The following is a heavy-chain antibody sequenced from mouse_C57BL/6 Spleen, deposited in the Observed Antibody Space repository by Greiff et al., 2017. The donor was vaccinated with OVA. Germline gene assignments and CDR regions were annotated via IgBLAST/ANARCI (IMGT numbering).Heavy chain of an antibody. CDR3: ARSGGYGRGYAMDY. J-gene: IGHJ4*01. CDR1: GYTFTSYG. CDR2: IYPRSGNT. D-gene: IGHD2-2*01. V-gene: IGHV1-81*01. Sequence: VQLQQSGAELARPGASVKLSCKASGYTFTSYGISWVKQRTGQGLEWIGEIYPRSGNTYYNEKFKGKATLTADKSSSTAYMELRSLTSEDSAVYFCARSGGYGRGYAMDYWGQGTSVTVSS.